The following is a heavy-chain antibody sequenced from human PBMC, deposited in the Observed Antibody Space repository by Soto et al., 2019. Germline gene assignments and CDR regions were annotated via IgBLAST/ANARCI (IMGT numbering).Heavy chain of an antibody. Sequence: SETLSITCTFSVGSISSGDYYWSWIRQPPGKGLEWIGYIYYSGSTYYNPSLKSRVTISVDTSKNQFSLKLSSVTAADTAVYYCARSITIFGAYNWFDPWGQGTMVTVSS. J-gene: IGHJ5*02. CDR2: IYYSGST. CDR3: ARSITIFGAYNWFDP. CDR1: VGSISSGDYY. V-gene: IGHV4-30-4*01. D-gene: IGHD3-3*01.